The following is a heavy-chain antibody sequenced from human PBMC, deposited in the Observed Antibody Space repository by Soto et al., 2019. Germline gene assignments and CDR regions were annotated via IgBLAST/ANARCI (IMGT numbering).Heavy chain of an antibody. D-gene: IGHD3-3*01. J-gene: IGHJ5*02. V-gene: IGHV4-31*03. CDR2: IYYSGST. CDR3: ARVGLMNGFWSGYYTAWFDP. CDR1: GGSISSGGYY. Sequence: QVQLQESGPGLVKPSQTLSLTCTVSGGSISSGGYYWSWIRQHPGKGLEWIGYIYYSGSTYYNPSLKSRVTISVDTSKNQFSLKLSSVTAADTAVYYCARVGLMNGFWSGYYTAWFDPWGQGTLVTVSS.